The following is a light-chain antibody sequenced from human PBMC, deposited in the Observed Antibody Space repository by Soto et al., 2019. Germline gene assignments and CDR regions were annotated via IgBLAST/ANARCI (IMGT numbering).Light chain of an antibody. V-gene: IGKV3-20*01. CDR3: QQYGSYALT. Sequence: EIVLTQSPGTLSLSPGERATLSCSASQSVSSNYITWYQQKPGQAPRRLIFGASSRATGIPERFSGSGSGTDFTLTISRLEPEDFEVYYCQQYGSYALTFGGGTKVDIK. J-gene: IGKJ4*01. CDR2: GAS. CDR1: QSVSSNY.